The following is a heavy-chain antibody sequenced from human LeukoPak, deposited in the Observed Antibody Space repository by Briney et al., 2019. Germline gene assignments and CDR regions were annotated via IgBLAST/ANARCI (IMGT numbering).Heavy chain of an antibody. D-gene: IGHD3-10*01. CDR3: ARLTWDNQLLLQNSRDAFDM. Sequence: PSETLSLTCAVSDGSFRTYYWSWIRQSPRKGLEWIGEINHSGTTNYNPSLKSRVTMSVDTSKTQFSLKLASVTAADTAVYFCARLTWDNQLLLQNSRDAFDMWGQGTLVTVSS. CDR2: INHSGTT. V-gene: IGHV4-34*01. J-gene: IGHJ3*02. CDR1: DGSFRTYY.